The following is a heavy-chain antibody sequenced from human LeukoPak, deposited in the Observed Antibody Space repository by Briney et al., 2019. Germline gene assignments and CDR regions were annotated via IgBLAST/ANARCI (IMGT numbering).Heavy chain of an antibody. V-gene: IGHV1-46*01. CDR1: RYTFTSYY. D-gene: IGHD3/OR15-3a*01. CDR2: INPSGGST. CDR3: ARGRRFGTSPNDAFDI. J-gene: IGHJ3*02. Sequence: ASVKVSCKASRYTFTSYYMHWVRRAPGQGLEWMGIINPSGGSTSYAQKFQGRVTMTRDMSTSTVYMELSSLRSEDTAVYYCARGRRFGTSPNDAFDIWGQGTMVTVSS.